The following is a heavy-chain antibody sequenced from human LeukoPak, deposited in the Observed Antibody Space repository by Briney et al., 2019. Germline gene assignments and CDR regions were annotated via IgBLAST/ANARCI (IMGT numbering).Heavy chain of an antibody. V-gene: IGHV3-33*06. D-gene: IGHD3-22*01. J-gene: IGHJ4*02. CDR1: GFTFSSYG. CDR3: AKGEDSGYYDY. CDR2: IWYDGSNK. Sequence: GGSLRLSCAASGFTFSSYGMHWVRQAPGKGLEWVAVIWYDGSNKYYADSVKGRFTISRDNSKNTLYLQMNSLRAEDTAVYYCAKGEDSGYYDYWGQGTLVTVSS.